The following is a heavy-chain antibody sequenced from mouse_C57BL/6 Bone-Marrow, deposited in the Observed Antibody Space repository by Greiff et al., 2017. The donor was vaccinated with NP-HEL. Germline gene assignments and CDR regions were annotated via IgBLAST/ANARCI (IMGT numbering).Heavy chain of an antibody. CDR2: IYPSDSEN. CDR3: ARGYSNPAWFAY. Sequence: QVQLQQPGAELVRPGSSVKLSCKASGYTFTSYWMDWVKQRPGQGLEWIGNIYPSDSENHYNQQFKDKATLTVDKSSSTAYMQLSSLTSEDSAVYYCARGYSNPAWFAYWGQGTLVTVSA. CDR1: GYTFTSYW. V-gene: IGHV1-61*01. J-gene: IGHJ3*01. D-gene: IGHD2-5*01.